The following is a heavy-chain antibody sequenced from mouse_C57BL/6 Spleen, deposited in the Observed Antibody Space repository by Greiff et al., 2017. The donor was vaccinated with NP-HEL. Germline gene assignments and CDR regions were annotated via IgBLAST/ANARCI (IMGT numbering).Heavy chain of an antibody. Sequence: QVQLQQPGAELVKPGASVKLSCKASGYTFTSYWMQWVKQRPGQGLEWIGEIDPSDSYTNYNQKFKGKATLTVDTSSSTAYMQLSSLTSEDSAVYYCATPSSDYDAMDYWGQGTSVTVSS. D-gene: IGHD6-1*01. J-gene: IGHJ4*01. V-gene: IGHV1-50*01. CDR1: GYTFTSYW. CDR2: IDPSDSYT. CDR3: ATPSSDYDAMDY.